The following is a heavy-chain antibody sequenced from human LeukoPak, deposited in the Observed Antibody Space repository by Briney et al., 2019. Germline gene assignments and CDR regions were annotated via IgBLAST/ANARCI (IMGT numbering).Heavy chain of an antibody. V-gene: IGHV1-18*01. Sequence: ASVKVSCKASGGTFSSYTISWVRQAPGQGLEWMGWISAYNGNTNYAQKLQGRVTMTTDTSTSAAYMELRSLRSDDTAVYYCARARKDDYWGQGTLVTVSS. CDR1: GGTFSSYT. CDR3: ARARKDDY. J-gene: IGHJ4*02. CDR2: ISAYNGNT. D-gene: IGHD3-16*01.